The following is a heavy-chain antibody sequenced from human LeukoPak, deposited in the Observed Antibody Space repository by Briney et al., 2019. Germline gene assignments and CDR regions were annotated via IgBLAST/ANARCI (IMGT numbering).Heavy chain of an antibody. V-gene: IGHV4-30-2*01. D-gene: IGHD6-19*01. J-gene: IGHJ4*02. CDR3: ARDSSGWYGLFDY. CDR1: GGSISSGGYS. Sequence: PSQTLSLTCAVSGGSISSGGYSWSWIRQPPGKGLEWIGYIYHSGSTYYNPSLKSRVTISVDTSKNQFSLKLSSVTAADTAVYYCARDSSGWYGLFDYWGQGTLVTVSS. CDR2: IYHSGST.